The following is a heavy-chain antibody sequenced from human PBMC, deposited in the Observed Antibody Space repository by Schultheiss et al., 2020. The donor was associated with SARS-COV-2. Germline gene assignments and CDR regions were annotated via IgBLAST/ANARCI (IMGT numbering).Heavy chain of an antibody. CDR1: GFTFSSYA. CDR2: ISGSGGST. CDR3: ARGAVQLERSWFDP. D-gene: IGHD1-1*01. Sequence: GGSLRLSCAASGFTFSSYAMSWVRQAPGKGLEWVSAISGSGGSTYYADSVKGRFTISRDNAKNSLYLQMNSLRAEDTAVYYCARGAVQLERSWFDPWGQGTLVTVSS. V-gene: IGHV3-23*01. J-gene: IGHJ5*02.